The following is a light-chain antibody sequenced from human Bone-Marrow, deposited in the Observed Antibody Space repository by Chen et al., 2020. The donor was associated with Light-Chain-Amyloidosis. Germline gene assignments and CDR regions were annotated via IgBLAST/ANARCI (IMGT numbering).Light chain of an antibody. CDR1: DLPTKY. J-gene: IGLJ2*01. V-gene: IGLV3-25*03. CDR2: RDT. CDR3: QSADSSGTYEVI. Sequence: SYELTPPPSVSVSQGQTARITCSGDDLPTKYAYWYQQKPGQAPVLVIHRDTERPSGISERFSGSSSGTTATLTISGVQAEDEADYHCQSADSSGTYEVIFDGGTKLTVL.